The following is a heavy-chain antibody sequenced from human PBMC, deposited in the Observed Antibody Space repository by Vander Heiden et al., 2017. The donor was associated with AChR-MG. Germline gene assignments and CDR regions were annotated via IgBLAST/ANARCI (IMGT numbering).Heavy chain of an antibody. D-gene: IGHD6-13*01. J-gene: IGHJ5*02. V-gene: IGHV1-2*02. CDR1: GYTFTDYY. CDR3: AREAAAGSWFDP. CDR2: VNPNTGGT. Sequence: QVDLVQSGAEVKKPGASVKVSCKASGYTFTDYYIHWVRQDPGQGLEWMGWVNPNTGGTEYVQKFQGRVTMTRDTSISTTYMELSRLRSDDTAVYYCAREAAAGSWFDPWGQGTLVTVSS.